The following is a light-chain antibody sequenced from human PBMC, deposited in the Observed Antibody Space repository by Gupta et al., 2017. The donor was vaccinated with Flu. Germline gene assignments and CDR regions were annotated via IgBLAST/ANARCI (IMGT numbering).Light chain of an antibody. CDR3: SSYTSSSTLV. CDR2: EVS. V-gene: IGLV2-14*01. J-gene: IGLJ3*02. CDR1: SSDVGGYNY. Sequence: QSALTQPASVSGSPGQSITISCTGTSSDVGGYNYVSWYQQPPGKAPKLMNYEVSNRPSGVSNRFSGSKSGNTASLTISGLHAEDEADYYCSSYTSSSTLVFGGGTKLTVL.